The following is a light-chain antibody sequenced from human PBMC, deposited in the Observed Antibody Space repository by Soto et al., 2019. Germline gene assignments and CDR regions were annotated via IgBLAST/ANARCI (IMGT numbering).Light chain of an antibody. CDR1: QSVSGN. CDR2: GAS. J-gene: IGKJ4*01. Sequence: EIVMTQSPATLSVSPGERATLSCRASQSVSGNLAWYQQKPGQAPRLLIYGASTRATGSPARFSDSGSGTEFTLTISSLQFEDFAGYYCQQYNNWPPITFGGGTKVEIK. CDR3: QQYNNWPPIT. V-gene: IGKV3-15*01.